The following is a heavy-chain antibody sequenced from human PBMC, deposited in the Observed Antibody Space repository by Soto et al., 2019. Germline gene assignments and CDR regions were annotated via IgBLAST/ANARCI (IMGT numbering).Heavy chain of an antibody. CDR1: GTSLNTSY. V-gene: IGHV4-59*01. D-gene: IGHD3-16*01. Sequence: SETLSLTCTVSGTSLNTSYWAWIRLPPGKGPEWIGYVYYAGATSYNPSLESRVTISPDTSRNQFSLKLRSVTAADTAVYYCARVMGDWGTYYYYYGMDVWGQGTSVTVSS. J-gene: IGHJ6*02. CDR3: ARVMGDWGTYYYYYGMDV. CDR2: VYYAGAT.